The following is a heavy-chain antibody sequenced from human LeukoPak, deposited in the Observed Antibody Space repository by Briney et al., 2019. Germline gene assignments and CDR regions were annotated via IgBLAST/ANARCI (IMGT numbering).Heavy chain of an antibody. CDR2: IYYSGST. D-gene: IGHD2-15*01. Sequence: SETLSLTCTVSGDSISSTNYYWGWIRQPPGKGLEWIGSIYYSGSTYYNPSLESRVTISVDTSKNQFSLKLSSVTAADTAVYYCARNSCPSGSCYDNRGYFDYWGQGTLVTVSS. V-gene: IGHV4-39*01. CDR1: GDSISSTNYY. CDR3: ARNSCPSGSCYDNRGYFDY. J-gene: IGHJ4*02.